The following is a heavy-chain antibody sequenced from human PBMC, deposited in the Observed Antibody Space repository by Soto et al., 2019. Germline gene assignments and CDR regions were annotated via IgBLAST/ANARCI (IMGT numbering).Heavy chain of an antibody. V-gene: IGHV3-23*01. CDR1: GFTFSSYA. CDR3: AKSPFITIFGATATAEYFQH. CDR2: ISGSGGST. D-gene: IGHD3-3*01. J-gene: IGHJ1*01. Sequence: GGSLRLSCAASGFTFSSYAMSWVRQAPGKGLEWVSAISGSGGSTYYADSVKGRFTISRDNSKNTLYLQMNSLRAEDTAVYYCAKSPFITIFGATATAEYFQHWGQGTLVTVSS.